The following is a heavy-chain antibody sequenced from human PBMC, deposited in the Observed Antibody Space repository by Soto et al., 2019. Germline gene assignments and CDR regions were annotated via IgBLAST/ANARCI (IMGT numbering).Heavy chain of an antibody. J-gene: IGHJ2*01. CDR3: AKRGYFYESGGYYYLDL. CDR2: LSGNGTNV. V-gene: IGHV3-23*01. CDR1: GLTFSTFA. D-gene: IGHD3-22*01. Sequence: EVQLLESGGGLVQPGGSLRLSCAASGLTFSTFAMNWVRQAPGKGLEWVSALSGNGTNVYYADSVKGRFSISRDNSKNTLFLQMSSLRAEDSAVYYCAKRGYFYESGGYYYLDLWGRGTLVTVSS.